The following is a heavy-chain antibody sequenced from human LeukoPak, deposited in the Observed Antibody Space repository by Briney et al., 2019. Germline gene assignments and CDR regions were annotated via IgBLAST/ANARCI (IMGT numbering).Heavy chain of an antibody. V-gene: IGHV3-30*04. CDR1: GFTFSSYA. J-gene: IGHJ3*02. Sequence: GGSLRLSCAASGFTFSSYAMHWVRQAPGKGLEWVAVISYDGSNKYYADSVEGRFTISRDNSKNTLCLQMNSLRAEDTAVYYCAREGLYSSTLTAFDIWGQGTMVTVSS. D-gene: IGHD6-13*01. CDR3: AREGLYSSTLTAFDI. CDR2: ISYDGSNK.